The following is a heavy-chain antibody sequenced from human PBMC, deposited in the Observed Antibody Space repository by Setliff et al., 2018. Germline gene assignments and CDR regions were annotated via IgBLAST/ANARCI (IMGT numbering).Heavy chain of an antibody. Sequence: ASVKVSCKASGYTFAGYYIHWVRRTPGQGLEWMGHINPIGGGATYAQKFHGRVTMTRDSSTSPVYMELNSLGADDTAIYFCARDLNRWFGEFAFDIWGQGTMVTVSS. CDR2: INPIGGGA. CDR1: GYTFAGYY. CDR3: ARDLNRWFGEFAFDI. J-gene: IGHJ3*02. D-gene: IGHD3-10*01. V-gene: IGHV1-2*06.